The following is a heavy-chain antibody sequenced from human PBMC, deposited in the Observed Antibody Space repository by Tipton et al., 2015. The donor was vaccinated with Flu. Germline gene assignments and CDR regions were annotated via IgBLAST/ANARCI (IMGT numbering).Heavy chain of an antibody. Sequence: LRLSCTVSGDSMRRDYFWGWIRQAPGKGLEWIGNIHYSGSPHYNPSLKSRVTISVDTSKNQFSLRLNPVTAADTAVYYCATADYAISTGAFNVWGRGTMVTVSS. V-gene: IGHV4-38-2*02. D-gene: IGHD2-8*01. J-gene: IGHJ3*01. CDR3: ATADYAISTGAFNV. CDR2: IHYSGSP. CDR1: GDSMRRDYF.